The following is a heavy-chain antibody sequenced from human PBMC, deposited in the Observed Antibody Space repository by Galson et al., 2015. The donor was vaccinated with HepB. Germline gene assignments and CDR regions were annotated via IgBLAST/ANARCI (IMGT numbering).Heavy chain of an antibody. V-gene: IGHV5-10-1*01. CDR3: AGEVRYFDSQYYYGMGV. D-gene: IGHD3-9*01. J-gene: IGHJ6*02. Sequence: QSGAEVKKPGESLRISCKGSGYSFTSYWISWVRQVPGKGLEWMGRIDPSDSYTNYSPSFQGHATISADKSISTAYLQWSSLKASDTAMYYCAGEVRYFDSQYYYGMGVWGQGTTVTVSS. CDR1: GYSFTSYW. CDR2: IDPSDSYT.